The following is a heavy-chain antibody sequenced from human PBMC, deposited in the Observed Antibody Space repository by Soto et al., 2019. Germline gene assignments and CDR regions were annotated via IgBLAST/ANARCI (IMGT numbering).Heavy chain of an antibody. CDR3: ARGGITYYYDSSGYPAPDY. Sequence: ASVTVSCKTSGYSFTSYAIHCVRQAPGQRLEWMGWINAGNGNTKYSQKFQGRVTITRDTSASTAYMELSSLRSEDTAVYYCARGGITYYYDSSGYPAPDYWGQGTLVTVSS. J-gene: IGHJ4*02. CDR2: INAGNGNT. CDR1: GYSFTSYA. D-gene: IGHD3-22*01. V-gene: IGHV1-3*01.